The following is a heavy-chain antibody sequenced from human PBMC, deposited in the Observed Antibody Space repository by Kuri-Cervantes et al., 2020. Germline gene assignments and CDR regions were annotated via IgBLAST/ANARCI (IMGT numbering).Heavy chain of an antibody. CDR3: AKGLYSSGWYLGGQTDYFDY. J-gene: IGHJ4*02. Sequence: GGSLRLSCAASGFTFSSYAMHWVRQAPGKGLEWVANIDQDGTEKDYVDSVKGRFTISRDNAKNSLFLQMHSLRVEDTAIYYCAKGLYSSGWYLGGQTDYFDYWGQGTLVTVSS. V-gene: IGHV3-7*01. D-gene: IGHD6-19*01. CDR1: GFTFSSYA. CDR2: IDQDGTEK.